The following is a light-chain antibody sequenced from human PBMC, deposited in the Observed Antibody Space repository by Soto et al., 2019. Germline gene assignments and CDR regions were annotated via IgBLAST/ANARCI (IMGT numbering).Light chain of an antibody. V-gene: IGKV1-5*01. CDR1: QSISSW. CDR3: QQYNSYSYT. Sequence: DIQMTQSPSTLSASVGDRVTITCRASQSISSWLAWYQQKPGEAPKLLIYDASSLESGVPSRFSGSGSGTEFTLTISSLQPVDFATYYCQQYNSYSYTFGQGTKLEIK. J-gene: IGKJ2*01. CDR2: DAS.